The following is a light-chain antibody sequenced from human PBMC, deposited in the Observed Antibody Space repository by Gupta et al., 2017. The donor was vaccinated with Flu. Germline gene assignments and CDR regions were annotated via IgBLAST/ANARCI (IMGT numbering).Light chain of an antibody. V-gene: IGKV1-5*03. CDR1: QSISNW. Sequence: PSTLSASVGDRVTITCRASQSISNWLAWYQQKPGKAPRLLIYKSSSSQSGVPSRFSGRGSGTEFTLTINSLQADDSATYYCQQDKNFSLTFGKGTKVEIK. J-gene: IGKJ1*01. CDR2: KSS. CDR3: QQDKNFSLT.